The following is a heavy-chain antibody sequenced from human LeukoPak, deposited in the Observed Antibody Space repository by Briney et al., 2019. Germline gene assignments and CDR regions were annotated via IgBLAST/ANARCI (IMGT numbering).Heavy chain of an antibody. Sequence: SVKVSCKSSGGTFSSYAISWVQQAPGQGLEWMGGIIPIFGTANYAQKFQGRVTITTDESTSTAYMELSSLRSEDAAVYYCARETCSGGSCSPDFDYWGQGTLVTVSS. CDR3: ARETCSGGSCSPDFDY. D-gene: IGHD2-15*01. V-gene: IGHV1-69*05. J-gene: IGHJ4*02. CDR2: IIPIFGTA. CDR1: GGTFSSYA.